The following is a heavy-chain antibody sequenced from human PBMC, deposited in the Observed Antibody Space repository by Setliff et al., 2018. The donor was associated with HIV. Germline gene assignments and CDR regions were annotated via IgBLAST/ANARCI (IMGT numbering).Heavy chain of an antibody. D-gene: IGHD3-22*01. Sequence: SETLSLTCAVYGGSFSGYYWSWIRQPPGKGLEWIGGINHSGSTNYNPSLKSRVTISVDTSKNQFSLKLSSVTAADTAVYYCARQDYYYDSSGYYRWWEPFSWYFDLWGRGTLVTVSS. CDR2: INHSGST. CDR1: GGSFSGYY. J-gene: IGHJ2*01. V-gene: IGHV4-34*01. CDR3: ARQDYYYDSSGYYRWWEPFSWYFDL.